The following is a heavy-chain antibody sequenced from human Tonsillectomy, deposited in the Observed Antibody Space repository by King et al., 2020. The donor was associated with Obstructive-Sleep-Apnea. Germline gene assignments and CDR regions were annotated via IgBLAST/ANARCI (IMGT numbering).Heavy chain of an antibody. CDR2: ISYDGSNK. CDR3: AKALRGGGHFDL. CDR1: GFTFSSYG. Sequence: VQLVESGGGVVQPGRSLRLSCAASGFTFSSYGMHWVRQAPGKGLEWVAVISYDGSNKYYADSVKGRFTISRDNSKNTLYLQMNSLRAEDTAVYYCAKALRGGGHFDLWGRGTLVTVSS. D-gene: IGHD2-15*01. J-gene: IGHJ2*01. V-gene: IGHV3-30*18.